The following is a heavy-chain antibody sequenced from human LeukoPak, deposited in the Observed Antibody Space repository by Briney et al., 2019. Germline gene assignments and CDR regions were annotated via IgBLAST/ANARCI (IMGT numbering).Heavy chain of an antibody. CDR3: ARSPARLRFASYYFDY. J-gene: IGHJ4*02. CDR1: GYTFTSYI. Sequence: ASVKVSCKASGYTFTSYIMHWVRQAPGQRLEWMGWINAGNGNTKYSQKFQGRVTIAMDTSASTAYMELSSLRSEDTAVYYCARSPARLRFASYYFDYWGQGTLVTVSS. CDR2: INAGNGNT. D-gene: IGHD4-17*01. V-gene: IGHV1-3*01.